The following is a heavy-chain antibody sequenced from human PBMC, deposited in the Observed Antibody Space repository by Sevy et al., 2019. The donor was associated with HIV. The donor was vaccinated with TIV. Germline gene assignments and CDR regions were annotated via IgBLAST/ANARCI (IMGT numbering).Heavy chain of an antibody. J-gene: IGHJ4*02. CDR3: TLEGLYCTDGSCYSGGFDS. D-gene: IGHD2-15*01. Sequence: GGSLRLSCVNFGFRVTNVWMSWVRQAPGKRLEWVGRIKSLTDGGTIDYAPHLKGRFNTSRDESKNTLYLQMSSRKIEDTAVYYCTLEGLYCTDGSCYSGGFDSWGQGTLVTVSS. V-gene: IGHV3-15*01. CDR1: GFRVTNVW. CDR2: IKSLTDGGTI.